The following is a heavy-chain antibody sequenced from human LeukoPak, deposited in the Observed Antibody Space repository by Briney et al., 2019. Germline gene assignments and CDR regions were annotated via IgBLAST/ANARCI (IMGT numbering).Heavy chain of an antibody. D-gene: IGHD2-2*01. CDR2: ISNGGDNI. CDR3: VRGGYCSSSICYSFNAFDV. J-gene: IGHJ3*01. Sequence: PGGSLRLSCKASCFTLSSHEMNWVRQAPGKGLEWLSYISNGGDNIYYADPMKGRFTISRDNAKHSLFLQMYSLRAEDTAVYYCVRGGYCSSSICYSFNAFDVWGQGTTVTVSP. V-gene: IGHV3-48*03. CDR1: CFTLSSHE.